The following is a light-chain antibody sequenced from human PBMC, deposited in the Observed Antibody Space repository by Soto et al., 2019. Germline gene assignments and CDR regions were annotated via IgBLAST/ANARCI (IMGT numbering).Light chain of an antibody. CDR1: QSIGTY. CDR3: QQRNIWPPVT. J-gene: IGKJ5*01. V-gene: IGKV3-11*01. CDR2: DAS. Sequence: EMVFTPYTATLSLSPGEGATLSCSASQSIGTYLAWYQHKPGQAPRLLIFDASNRATGIPARFSGSGSGTDFTLTISSLEPEDFAVYYCQQRNIWPPVTFGQGTRLEIK.